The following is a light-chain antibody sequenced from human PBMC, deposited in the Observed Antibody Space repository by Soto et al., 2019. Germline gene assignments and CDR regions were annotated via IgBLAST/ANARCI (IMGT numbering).Light chain of an antibody. CDR3: QQYGSAPPYT. Sequence: EIVLTQSPGTLSLSPGERVTLSCRTSQSVSTSFIAWYQQRPGQAPRLLIYGASSRATGIADRFRGVGSGTDFTLTITRLEPEDFAVYYCQQYGSAPPYTFGQGTKLEI. CDR2: GAS. CDR1: QSVSTSF. V-gene: IGKV3-20*01. J-gene: IGKJ2*01.